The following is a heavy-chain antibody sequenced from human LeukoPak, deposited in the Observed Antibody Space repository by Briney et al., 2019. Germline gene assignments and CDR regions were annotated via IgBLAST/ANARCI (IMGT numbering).Heavy chain of an antibody. Sequence: GGSLRLSCAASGFTFSSYWMHWVRQAPGKGLVWVSRINSDGSSTSYADSVKGRFTISRDNAKNTLYLQMNSLRAEDTAVYYCARSPPTIFGVVIMLDYWGQGTLVTVSS. CDR3: ARSPPTIFGVVIMLDY. CDR1: GFTFSSYW. CDR2: INSDGSST. J-gene: IGHJ4*02. D-gene: IGHD3-3*01. V-gene: IGHV3-74*01.